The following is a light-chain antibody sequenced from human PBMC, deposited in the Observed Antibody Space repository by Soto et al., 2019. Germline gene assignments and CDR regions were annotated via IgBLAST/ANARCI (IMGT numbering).Light chain of an antibody. Sequence: EVVLTQSPATLSVSPGDRATLSCRASQSVSRNLAWYQQNPGQAPRLLIYGASTRSTGVPARFSGSGPATEFTLSISRLQSEDVAVYYCQQYGDWPPETFVQGTKLEI. CDR1: QSVSRN. J-gene: IGKJ2*01. CDR2: GAS. CDR3: QQYGDWPPET. V-gene: IGKV3-15*01.